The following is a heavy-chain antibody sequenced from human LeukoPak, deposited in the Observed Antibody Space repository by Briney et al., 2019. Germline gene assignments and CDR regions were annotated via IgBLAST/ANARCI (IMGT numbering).Heavy chain of an antibody. CDR3: ARDYYMLRGLHWFDP. Sequence: SETLSLTSSVSGGSITNNNYYWGWLRQPPGKGPEWIGSIYYTGNTFYNPSLNSRVTISVDTSKNQFSLKVTYVTAADTAVYYCARDYYMLRGLHWFDPWGQGTLVTVSS. V-gene: IGHV4-39*07. D-gene: IGHD3-10*01. J-gene: IGHJ5*02. CDR2: IYYTGNT. CDR1: GGSITNNNYY.